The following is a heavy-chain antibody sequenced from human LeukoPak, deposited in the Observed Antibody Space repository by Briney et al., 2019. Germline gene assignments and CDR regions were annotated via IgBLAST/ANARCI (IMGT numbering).Heavy chain of an antibody. CDR3: ASLYCSGGSCYDY. J-gene: IGHJ4*02. CDR2: ISHSGSTI. Sequence: GGSLRLSCTASGFTFSDYAMNWVRQAPGKGLEWVSHISHSGSTIYYSDSVKGRFTISRDNAENSLYLQMNSLRDEDTAVYYCASLYCSGGSCYDYWGQGTLVTVPS. D-gene: IGHD2-15*01. V-gene: IGHV3-48*02. CDR1: GFTFSDYA.